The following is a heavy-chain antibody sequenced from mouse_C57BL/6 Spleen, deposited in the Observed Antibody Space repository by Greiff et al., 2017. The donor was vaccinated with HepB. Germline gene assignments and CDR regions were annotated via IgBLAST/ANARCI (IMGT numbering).Heavy chain of an antibody. CDR2: IDPENGDT. J-gene: IGHJ1*03. CDR1: GFNIKDDY. V-gene: IGHV14-4*01. Sequence: EVQLQQSGAELVRPGASVKLSCTASGFNIKDDYMHWVKQRPEQGLEWIGWIDPENGDTEYASKFQGKATITAATSSNTAYLQLSSLTSEDTAVYYCTNYGYFDVWGTGTTVTVSS. CDR3: TNYGYFDV.